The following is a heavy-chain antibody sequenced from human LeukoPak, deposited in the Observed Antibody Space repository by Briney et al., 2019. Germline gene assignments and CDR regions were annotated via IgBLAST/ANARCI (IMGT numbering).Heavy chain of an antibody. CDR2: ISYDGSNK. CDR1: GFTVSSNY. J-gene: IGHJ4*02. D-gene: IGHD1-26*01. Sequence: GGSLRLSCAASGFTVSSNYMSWVRQAPGKGLEWVAVISYDGSNKYYADSVKGRFTISRDNSKNALYLQMNSLRAEDTAVYYCAKDLSSSGSYSSVDYWGQGTLVTVSS. V-gene: IGHV3-30*18. CDR3: AKDLSSSGSYSSVDY.